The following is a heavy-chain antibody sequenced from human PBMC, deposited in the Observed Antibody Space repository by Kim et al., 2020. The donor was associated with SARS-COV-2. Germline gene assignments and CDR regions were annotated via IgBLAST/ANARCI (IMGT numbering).Heavy chain of an antibody. D-gene: IGHD2-15*01. J-gene: IGHJ4*02. V-gene: IGHV3-30*01. Sequence: ADAVKGRFTISRDNAKSTVFLQMNSLRGEDTAVYYCAREPSAATYPYFDCWGQGTLVTVSS. CDR3: AREPSAATYPYFDC.